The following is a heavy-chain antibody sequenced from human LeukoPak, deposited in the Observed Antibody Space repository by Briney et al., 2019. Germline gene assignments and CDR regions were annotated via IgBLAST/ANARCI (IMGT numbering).Heavy chain of an antibody. Sequence: GGSLRLSCAASGXTFTSHGMHWVRQAPGKGLEWVAVIWNDGVTKYYADSVRGRFTISRDNSKNTVYLQMNSLRAEDTAVYYCARARGADSSAYYFDYWGQGTLVTVSS. CDR3: ARARGADSSAYYFDY. J-gene: IGHJ4*02. V-gene: IGHV3-33*01. CDR2: IWNDGVTK. D-gene: IGHD3-22*01. CDR1: GXTFTSHG.